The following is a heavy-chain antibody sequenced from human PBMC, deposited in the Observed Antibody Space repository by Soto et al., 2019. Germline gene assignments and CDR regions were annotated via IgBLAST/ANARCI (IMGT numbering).Heavy chain of an antibody. J-gene: IGHJ4*02. CDR1: GFTVSHNY. CDR3: ATYTSLDY. V-gene: IGHV3-53*01. D-gene: IGHD2-2*02. CDR2: IYSGGST. Sequence: GGSLRLSCAASGFTVSHNYMSWVRQAPGKGLEWVSLIYSGGSTFYADSVKGRFTISRDNSKNTLFLQMNSLRAEDTAVYFCATYTSLDYWGQGTLVTVSS.